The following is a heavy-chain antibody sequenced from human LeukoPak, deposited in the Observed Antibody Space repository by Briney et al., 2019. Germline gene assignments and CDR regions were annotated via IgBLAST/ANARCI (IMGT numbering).Heavy chain of an antibody. CDR1: GFDFNVYS. Sequence: PGGSLRLSCAASGFDFNVYSMNWVRQAPGKGLEWVASISSRSRYIYYPDSLRGRFTIYRDNAEKSLYLQMNDLRAEDTAVYYCSRDLDCTVTACYGGDDGFDIWGQGTMVTVSS. J-gene: IGHJ3*02. D-gene: IGHD2-8*02. V-gene: IGHV3-21*01. CDR3: SRDLDCTVTACYGGDDGFDI. CDR2: ISSRSRYI.